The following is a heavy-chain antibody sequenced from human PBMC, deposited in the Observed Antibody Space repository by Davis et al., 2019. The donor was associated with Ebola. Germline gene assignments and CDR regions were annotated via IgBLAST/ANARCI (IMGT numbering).Heavy chain of an antibody. Sequence: ASVKVSCKASGYIFTDYYMHWVRQAPGQGLEWMGWINPDSGGTKYAQNFQDWVTMAMDTSISTAYMELRRLRSDDTAVYYCARAPTWSQINYYCFDYWGQGTLVTVSS. D-gene: IGHD3-10*01. CDR3: ARAPTWSQINYYCFDY. V-gene: IGHV1-2*04. CDR2: INPDSGGT. J-gene: IGHJ4*02. CDR1: GYIFTDYY.